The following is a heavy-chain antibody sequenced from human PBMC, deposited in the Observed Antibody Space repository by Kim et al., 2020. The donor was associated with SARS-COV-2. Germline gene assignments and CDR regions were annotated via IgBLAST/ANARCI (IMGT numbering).Heavy chain of an antibody. D-gene: IGHD2-21*01. V-gene: IGHV1-2*02. J-gene: IGHJ1*01. CDR1: GYTFIDHY. Sequence: ASVKVSCTASGYTFIDHYMHWVPQAPGQGLEWMGWINPHDGEINYVEKFQGRVTMTRDTFTNTAYMELGSLRSDDTAIYFCARARLTTVVREADFWGQGTLITVSS. CDR3: ARARLTTVVREADF. CDR2: INPHDGEI.